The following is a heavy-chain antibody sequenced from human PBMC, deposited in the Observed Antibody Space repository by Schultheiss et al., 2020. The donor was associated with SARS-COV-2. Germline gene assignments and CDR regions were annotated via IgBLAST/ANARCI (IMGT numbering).Heavy chain of an antibody. CDR2: ISYDGSNK. CDR3: AKDLAAVADPVYYYYYGMDV. D-gene: IGHD6-19*01. V-gene: IGHV3-30*18. CDR1: GFTFSSYG. Sequence: GESLKISCAASGFTFSSYGMHWVRQAPGKGLEWVAVISYDGSNKYYADSVKGRFTISRDNSKNTLYLQMNSLRAEDTAVYYYAKDLAAVADPVYYYYYGMDVWGQGTTVTVSS. J-gene: IGHJ6*02.